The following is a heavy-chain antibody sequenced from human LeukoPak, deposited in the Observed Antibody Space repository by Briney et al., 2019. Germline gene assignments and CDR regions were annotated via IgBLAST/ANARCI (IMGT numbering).Heavy chain of an antibody. D-gene: IGHD2-21*01. CDR3: ARERAYCGGDCYSRTPIDY. CDR1: GGSISSGDYY. Sequence: ASQTLSLTCTVSGGSISSGDYYWSWIRQPPGKGLEWIGCIYYSGSTYYNPSLKSRVTIAVDTSENQFSLKLSSVTAADTAVYYCARERAYCGGDCYSRTPIDYWGQGTLVTVSS. V-gene: IGHV4-30-4*08. J-gene: IGHJ4*02. CDR2: IYYSGST.